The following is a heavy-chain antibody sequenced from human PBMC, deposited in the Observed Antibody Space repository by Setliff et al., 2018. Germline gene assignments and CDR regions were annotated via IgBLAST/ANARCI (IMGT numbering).Heavy chain of an antibody. CDR2: IYYSGNT. D-gene: IGHD4-17*01. CDR1: GGSISSGGYY. CDR3: ARQIDYGDFQYFDY. V-gene: IGHV4-31*03. Sequence: PSETLSLTCTVSGGSISSGGYYWSWIRQHPGKGLEWIGYIYYSGNTYYNPSLKSRVTISVDTSKNQLSLKLNSVTAADTAVYYCARQIDYGDFQYFDYWGQGTQVTVSS. J-gene: IGHJ4*02.